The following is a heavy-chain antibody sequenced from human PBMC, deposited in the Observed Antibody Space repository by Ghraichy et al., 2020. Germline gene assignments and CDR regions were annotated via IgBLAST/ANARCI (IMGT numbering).Heavy chain of an antibody. V-gene: IGHV1-3*01. CDR1: GYTFTSYA. Sequence: ASVKVSCKASGYTFTSYAMHWVRQAPGQRLEWMGWINAGNGNTKYSQKFQGRVTITRDTSASTAYMELSSLRSEDTAVYYCARDLEHDYGGNSRDYWGQGTLVTVSS. CDR3: ARDLEHDYGGNSRDY. J-gene: IGHJ4*02. CDR2: INAGNGNT. D-gene: IGHD4-23*01.